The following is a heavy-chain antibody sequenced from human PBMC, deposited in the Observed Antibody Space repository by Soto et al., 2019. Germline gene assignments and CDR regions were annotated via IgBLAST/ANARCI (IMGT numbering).Heavy chain of an antibody. Sequence: GGSLRLSCAASGFTFSSYAMHWVRQAPGKGLEWVAVISYDGSNKYYADSVKGRFTISRDNSKNTLYLQMNSLRAEDTAVYYCAREIIVVVPAAMPSEASTFDYWGQGTLVTVSS. CDR1: GFTFSSYA. CDR2: ISYDGSNK. CDR3: AREIIVVVPAAMPSEASTFDY. D-gene: IGHD2-2*01. V-gene: IGHV3-30-3*01. J-gene: IGHJ4*02.